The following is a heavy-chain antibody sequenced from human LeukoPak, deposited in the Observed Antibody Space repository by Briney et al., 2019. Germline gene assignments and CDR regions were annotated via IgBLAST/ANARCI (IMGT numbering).Heavy chain of an antibody. D-gene: IGHD5-12*01. CDR1: GGSISSGGYY. V-gene: IGHV4-31*03. CDR2: IYYSGST. CDR3: ARVRGYSGYAYLDY. J-gene: IGHJ4*02. Sequence: SQTLSLTCTVSGGSISSGGYYWSWLRQHPGKGLEWIGYIYYSGSTYYNPSLKSRVTISVDTSKNQFSLKLSSVTAADTAVYYCARVRGYSGYAYLDYWGQGTLVTVSS.